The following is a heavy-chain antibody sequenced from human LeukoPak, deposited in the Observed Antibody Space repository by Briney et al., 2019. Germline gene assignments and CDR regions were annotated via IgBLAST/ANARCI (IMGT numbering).Heavy chain of an antibody. CDR1: GYTFTSYY. J-gene: IGHJ1*01. CDR3: ARNDYAGSENFQH. CDR2: MNPNSGNT. Sequence: ASVKVSCKASGYTFTSYYMHWVRQAPGQGLEWMGWMNPNSGNTGYAQKFQGRVTITRNTSISTAYMELSSLRSEDTAVYYCARNDYAGSENFQHWGQGTLVTVSS. D-gene: IGHD4-17*01. V-gene: IGHV1-8*03.